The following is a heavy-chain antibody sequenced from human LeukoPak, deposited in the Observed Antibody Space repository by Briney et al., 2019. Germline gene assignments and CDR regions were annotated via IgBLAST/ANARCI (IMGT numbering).Heavy chain of an antibody. V-gene: IGHV1-46*01. CDR1: GYTFTSYY. CDR3: ARDGTYGGNPGYYFDY. CDR2: INPSGGST. D-gene: IGHD4-23*01. Sequence: ASVKVSCKASGYTFTSYYMHWVRQAPGQGLEWMGIINPSGGSTSYAQKFQGRVTMTRDTSTSTVYMELSSLRSEDTAVYYCARDGTYGGNPGYYFDYWGQGTLVTVSS. J-gene: IGHJ4*02.